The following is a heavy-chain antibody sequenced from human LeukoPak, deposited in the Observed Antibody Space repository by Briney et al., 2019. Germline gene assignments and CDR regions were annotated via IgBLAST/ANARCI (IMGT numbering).Heavy chain of an antibody. Sequence: PGGSLRLSCAASGFTFSDHHMDWVRQAPGQGRKWIGRSKNKDYAYSTVYAAAVKGRFTFSRDDPKNSLYLQMNSLTTEDTAVYYCTRIFYYGTRGYYPDFWGQGTLVTVSS. CDR2: SKNKDYAYST. J-gene: IGHJ4*02. D-gene: IGHD3-22*01. V-gene: IGHV3-72*01. CDR1: GFTFSDHH. CDR3: TRIFYYGTRGYYPDF.